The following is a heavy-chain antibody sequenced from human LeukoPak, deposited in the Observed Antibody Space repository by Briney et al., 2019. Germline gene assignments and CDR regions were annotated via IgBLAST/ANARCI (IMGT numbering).Heavy chain of an antibody. CDR2: ITSSSSTI. J-gene: IGHJ4*02. Sequence: PGGSLRLSCAASGFNFNIYSMNWVRQAPGKGLEWVSYITSSSSTIYYADSVRGRFIISRDNAKKSVYLQLNNLRADDTAVCYCARSTEWYADYWGQGTLVTVSS. V-gene: IGHV3-48*01. D-gene: IGHD3-3*01. CDR3: ARSTEWYADY. CDR1: GFNFNIYS.